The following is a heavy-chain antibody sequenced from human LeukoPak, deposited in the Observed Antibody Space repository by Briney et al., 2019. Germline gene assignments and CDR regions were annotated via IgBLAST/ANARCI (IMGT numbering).Heavy chain of an antibody. J-gene: IGHJ4*02. CDR2: IYTSGST. CDR3: ARVRGPIAAAGTVTRYFDY. CDR1: GGSISSYY. V-gene: IGHV4-4*07. D-gene: IGHD6-13*01. Sequence: SETLSLTCTVPGGSISSYYWSWIRQPAGKGMERIGRIYTSGSTNYNPSLKSRVTMSVDTSKNQFSLKLSSVTAADTAVYYCARVRGPIAAAGTVTRYFDYWGQGTLVTVSS.